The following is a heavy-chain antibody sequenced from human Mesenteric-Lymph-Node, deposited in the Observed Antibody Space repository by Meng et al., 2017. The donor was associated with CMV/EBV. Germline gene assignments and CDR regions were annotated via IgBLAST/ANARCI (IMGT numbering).Heavy chain of an antibody. CDR1: GFTFSNYA. D-gene: IGHD2/OR15-2a*01. J-gene: IGHJ6*02. V-gene: IGHV3-23*01. CDR3: ARLSISYGMDV. CDR2: ISGSGGST. Sequence: GESLKISCAASGFTFSNYAMSWVRQAPGKGLEWVSVISGSGGSTYYADSVKGRFTISRDNAKNTVYLQMNSLRAEDTAVYYCARLSISYGMDVWGQGTTVTVSS.